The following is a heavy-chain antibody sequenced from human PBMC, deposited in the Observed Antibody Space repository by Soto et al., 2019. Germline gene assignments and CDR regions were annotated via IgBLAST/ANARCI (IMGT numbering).Heavy chain of an antibody. CDR3: ARFQVVPAASRFDP. CDR2: ISTHNGNT. CDR1: GYTFVSYG. D-gene: IGHD2-2*01. V-gene: IGHV1-18*01. J-gene: IGHJ5*02. Sequence: ASVKVSCKASGYTFVSYGITWVRQAPGQGFEWMGWISTHNGNTNYAQKFDDRVTMTTDTSTSTAYMELRNLRSDDTAVYYCARFQVVPAASRFDPWGQGTLVTVSS.